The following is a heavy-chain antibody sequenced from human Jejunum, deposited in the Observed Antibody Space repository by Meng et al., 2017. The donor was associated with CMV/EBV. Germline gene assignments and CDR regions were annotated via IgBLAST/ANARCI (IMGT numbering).Heavy chain of an antibody. J-gene: IGHJ4*02. CDR2: LNPNSGDT. CDR1: GYPFTGYY. Sequence: SGYPFTGYYLPWVRQAPGQGLEWMGWLNPNSGDTTYAQQFQGRVTMTRDTSISTAYMELSRLRSDDTAVYYCATSSSGFDFWTDYWGQGTLVTVSS. V-gene: IGHV1-2*02. CDR3: ATSSSGFDFWTDY. D-gene: IGHD5-12*01.